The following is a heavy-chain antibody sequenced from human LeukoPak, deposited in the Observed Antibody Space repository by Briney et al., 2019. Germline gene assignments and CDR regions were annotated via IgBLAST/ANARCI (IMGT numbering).Heavy chain of an antibody. CDR3: ANRGGIVATSYYNYGLDV. J-gene: IGHJ6*02. V-gene: IGHV3-11*01. CDR1: GFTFSDYY. D-gene: IGHD5-12*01. CDR2: ISSSGSTI. Sequence: PGGSLRLSCAASGFTFSDYYMSWIRQAPGKGLEWVSYISSSGSTIYYADSVKGRFTISRDNAKNSLYLQTNSLRAEDTAVYYCANRGGIVATSYYNYGLDVWGQGTTVTVSS.